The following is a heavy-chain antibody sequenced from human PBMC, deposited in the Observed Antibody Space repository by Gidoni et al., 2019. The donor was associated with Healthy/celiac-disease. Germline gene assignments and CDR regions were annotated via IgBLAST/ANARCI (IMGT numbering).Heavy chain of an antibody. CDR3: AREMIAGLNWFDP. V-gene: IGHV6-1*01. Sequence: VLLQHSCPGLVKPSQTLSLTCSIYGDSVPSNSSAWNWIRQSPSRGLEWLGRTYYRSKWYNDYAVSVKSRISINPDTSKNQFSLQLNSVTPEDTAVYYCAREMIAGLNWFDPWGQGTLVTVSS. D-gene: IGHD3-22*01. CDR1: GDSVPSNSSA. CDR2: TYYRSKWYN. J-gene: IGHJ5*02.